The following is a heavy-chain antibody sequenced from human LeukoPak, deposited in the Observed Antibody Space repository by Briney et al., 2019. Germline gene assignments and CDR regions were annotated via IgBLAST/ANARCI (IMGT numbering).Heavy chain of an antibody. Sequence: GGSLRLSCAASGFTFSSYAMSWVRQAPGKGLEWVSAISVSGGSTYYADSVKGRFTVSRDNSKNTLYLQMNSLRAEDTAVYYCAKEPIAVAGNYYFDYWGQGTLVSVSS. V-gene: IGHV3-23*01. D-gene: IGHD6-19*01. CDR2: ISVSGGST. CDR1: GFTFSSYA. CDR3: AKEPIAVAGNYYFDY. J-gene: IGHJ4*02.